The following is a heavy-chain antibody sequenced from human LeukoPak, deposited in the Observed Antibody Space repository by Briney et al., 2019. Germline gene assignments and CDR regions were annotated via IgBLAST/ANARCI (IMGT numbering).Heavy chain of an antibody. CDR1: GFTFSSYG. V-gene: IGHV3-30*02. Sequence: PGGSLRLSCAASGFTFSSYGMHWVRQAPGKGLEWVAFIRYDGSNKYYADSVKGRFTISRDNSKNTLYLQMNSLRAEDTAVYYCAKSGSYYGGSWEEQYFFDHWGQGTLVTVSS. J-gene: IGHJ4*02. CDR3: AKSGSYYGGSWEEQYFFDH. D-gene: IGHD1-26*01. CDR2: IRYDGSNK.